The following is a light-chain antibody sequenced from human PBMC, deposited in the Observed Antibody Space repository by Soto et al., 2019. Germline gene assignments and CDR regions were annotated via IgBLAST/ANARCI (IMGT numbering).Light chain of an antibody. CDR3: QQHNSSPWT. CDR1: QSISDW. J-gene: IGKJ1*01. CDR2: DAS. V-gene: IGKV1-5*01. Sequence: DIQMTQSPSTLSASVGDRVTIPCRASQSISDWLAWFQQKPGKAPKVLIYDASTLESGVPSRFSGSGSGTEFTLTISSLQPEDSATYYCQQHNSSPWTFGQGTKVDIK.